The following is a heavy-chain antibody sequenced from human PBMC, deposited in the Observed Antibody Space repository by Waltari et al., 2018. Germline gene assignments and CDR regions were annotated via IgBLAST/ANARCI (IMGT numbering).Heavy chain of an antibody. Sequence: VQLVESGGGLVKPGGSLRLSCAASGFTFSNAWMSWVRPASGQGLEWVGRIKRKTDGGTTDYAAPVKGRFTISRDYSKTTLYLQRSSLKAEDAAVYYCTTGGYCTGGVGYGGWGQGTLVTVSS. CDR2: IKRKTDGGTT. D-gene: IGHD2-8*02. V-gene: IGHV3-15*01. CDR3: TTGGYCTGGVGYGG. J-gene: IGHJ4*02. CDR1: GFTFSNAW.